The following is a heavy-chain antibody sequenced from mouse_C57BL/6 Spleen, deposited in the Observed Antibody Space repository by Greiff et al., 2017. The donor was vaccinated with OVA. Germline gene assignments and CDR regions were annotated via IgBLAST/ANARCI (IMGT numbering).Heavy chain of an antibody. D-gene: IGHD2-4*01. Sequence: VQLQQPGAELVKPGASVKLSCKASGYTFTSYWMHWVKQRPGQGLEWIGMIHPNSGSTNYNEKFKSKATLTVDKSSSTAYMQLSSLTSEDSAVYYCARLYDYDPGFAYWGQGTLVTVSA. J-gene: IGHJ3*01. CDR1: GYTFTSYW. V-gene: IGHV1-64*01. CDR3: ARLYDYDPGFAY. CDR2: IHPNSGST.